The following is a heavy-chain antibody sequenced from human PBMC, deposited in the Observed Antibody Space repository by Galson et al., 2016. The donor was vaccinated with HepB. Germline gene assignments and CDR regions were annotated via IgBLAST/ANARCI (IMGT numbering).Heavy chain of an antibody. J-gene: IGHJ4*02. V-gene: IGHV4-31*03. Sequence: LSLTCTVSGGSVTSGGYYWSWIRQRPGKGLEWIGYIHYSGSTYYNPSLKSRVTISVDMSKNQIPLKLRSVTAADTAVYYCARDHGAALWFWGRGTLVTVS. CDR3: ARDHGAALWF. D-gene: IGHD3-10*01. CDR1: GGSVTSGGYY. CDR2: IHYSGST.